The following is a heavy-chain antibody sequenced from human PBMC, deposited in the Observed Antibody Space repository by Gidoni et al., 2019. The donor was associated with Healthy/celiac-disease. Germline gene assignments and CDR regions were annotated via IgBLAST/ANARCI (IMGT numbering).Heavy chain of an antibody. CDR3: ARSEGSYDY. Sequence: WISAYNGNTNYAQKLQGRVTMTTDTSTSTAYMELRSLRSDDTAVYYCARSEGSYDYWGQGTLVTVSS. J-gene: IGHJ4*02. CDR2: ISAYNGNT. D-gene: IGHD1-26*01. V-gene: IGHV1-18*01.